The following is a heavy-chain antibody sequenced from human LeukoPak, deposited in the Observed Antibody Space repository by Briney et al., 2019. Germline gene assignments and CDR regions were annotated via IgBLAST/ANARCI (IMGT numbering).Heavy chain of an antibody. V-gene: IGHV4-39*01. D-gene: IGHD5-18*01. CDR1: GGSITSSNYY. J-gene: IGHJ4*02. Sequence: SETLSLTCTVSGGSITSSNYYWGWIRQPPGKGLEWIGTIYHSESTYYNPSLKSRVTISVDTSKSQFSLRLSSVTAADTAVYYCAKKYSYGSIDSWGQGTLVTVSS. CDR3: AKKYSYGSIDS. CDR2: IYHSEST.